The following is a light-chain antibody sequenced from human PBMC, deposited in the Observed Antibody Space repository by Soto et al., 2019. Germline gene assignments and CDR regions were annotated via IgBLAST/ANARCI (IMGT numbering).Light chain of an antibody. V-gene: IGKV3-15*01. CDR2: DAS. Sequence: EILMTQSPATLSVSPGERATLSCRASQSVSRNVAWYHQKHGQDPRLLLYDASTRATGIPARCSGSGSGTEFTLTTSSWQSADFAFYDCLHYQDWFPGTFGERTNVDIK. CDR1: QSVSRN. J-gene: IGKJ4*02. CDR3: LHYQDWFPGT.